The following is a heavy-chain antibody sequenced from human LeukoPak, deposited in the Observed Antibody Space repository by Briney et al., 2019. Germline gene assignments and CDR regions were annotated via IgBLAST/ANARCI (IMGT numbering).Heavy chain of an antibody. D-gene: IGHD3/OR15-3a*01. CDR2: IYYSGNT. Sequence: SETLSLTCTVSGGSISSSSYYWGWIRQPPGKGLEWIGSIYYSGNTYYNPSLKSRVTISVDTSKNQISLKLSSVTAADTAVYYCARGELISLANTPLGAFDIWGQGTMVSVSS. V-gene: IGHV4-39*07. CDR3: ARGELISLANTPLGAFDI. CDR1: GGSISSSSYY. J-gene: IGHJ3*02.